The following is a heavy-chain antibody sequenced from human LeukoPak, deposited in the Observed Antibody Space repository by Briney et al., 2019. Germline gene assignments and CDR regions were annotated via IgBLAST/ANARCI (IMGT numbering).Heavy chain of an antibody. D-gene: IGHD3-3*01. Sequence: GGSLRLSCAASGFTFSSYSMNWVRQAPGKGLEWVSSISSSSSYIYHADSVKGRFTISRDNAKNSLYLQMNSLRAEDTAVYYCARDYDFWSGYPLRPYGMDVWGQGTTVTVSS. CDR3: ARDYDFWSGYPLRPYGMDV. CDR1: GFTFSSYS. J-gene: IGHJ6*02. CDR2: ISSSSSYI. V-gene: IGHV3-21*01.